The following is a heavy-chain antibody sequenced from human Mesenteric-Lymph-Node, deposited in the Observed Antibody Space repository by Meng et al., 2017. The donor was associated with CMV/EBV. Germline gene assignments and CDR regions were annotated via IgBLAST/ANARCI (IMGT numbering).Heavy chain of an antibody. CDR1: GFTFNTYW. V-gene: IGHV3-7*01. Sequence: GGSLRLSCAASGFTFNTYWMTWVRQPPGKGLEWVANIKEDGSEKYYLDSVKGRFTISRDNNKNSLYLQMNSLRAEDTAVYYCASHPMIRYSGSYFHYWGQGALVTVSS. J-gene: IGHJ4*02. CDR2: IKEDGSEK. D-gene: IGHD3-9*01. CDR3: ASHPMIRYSGSYFHY.